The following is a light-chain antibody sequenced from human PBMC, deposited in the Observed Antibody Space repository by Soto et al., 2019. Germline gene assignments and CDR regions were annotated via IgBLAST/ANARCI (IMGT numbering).Light chain of an antibody. CDR1: QSISSTY. CDR3: QQYYSYPWT. V-gene: IGKV3-20*01. CDR2: DAS. J-gene: IGKJ1*01. Sequence: EIVLTQSPGTLSLSPGERATLSCRASQSISSTYLTWYHQRPGQAPRLLIYDASRRATGIPDRFSGSGSGTDFSLTISRLEPEDFAVYYCQQYYSYPWTFGQGTNVEIK.